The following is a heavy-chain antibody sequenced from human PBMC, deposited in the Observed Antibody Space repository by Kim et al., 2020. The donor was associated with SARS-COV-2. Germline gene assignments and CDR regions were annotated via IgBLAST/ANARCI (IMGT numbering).Heavy chain of an antibody. CDR3: ARLPRWSYCFNY. V-gene: IGHV4-39*01. J-gene: IGHJ4*02. Sequence: YSNPSLNSRVTISVDTSKNQFSLKLTSVTAADTAVYYGARLPRWSYCFNYWGQGTLVTVSS. D-gene: IGHD1-26*01.